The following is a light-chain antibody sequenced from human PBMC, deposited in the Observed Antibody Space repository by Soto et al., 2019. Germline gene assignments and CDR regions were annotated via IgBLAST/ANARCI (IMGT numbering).Light chain of an antibody. CDR1: QDMSNY. Sequence: DIQMTQSPPSLSTSVGDRVTITCRAIQDMSNYLAWFQLRPGKAPKSLIFPASSLQSGVPSKFSGSGSGTDFTLTISSLQPEDFATYYCQQYYTYPWTFGQGTKVEIK. CDR3: QQYYTYPWT. V-gene: IGKV1-16*02. J-gene: IGKJ1*01. CDR2: PAS.